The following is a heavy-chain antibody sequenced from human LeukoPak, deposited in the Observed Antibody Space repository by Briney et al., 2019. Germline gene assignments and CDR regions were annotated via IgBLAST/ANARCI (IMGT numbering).Heavy chain of an antibody. D-gene: IGHD3-22*01. CDR3: ATTSSSGHLNDAFDI. Sequence: SETLSLTCTVSGGYISSSSYYWGWIRQPPGKGLAWIGSIYYSGSTYYNPSLKSRVTISVDTSKNQFSLQRSSVTAADTAVYYCATTSSSGHLNDAFDIWGQGTMVTVSS. V-gene: IGHV4-39*01. CDR2: IYYSGST. CDR1: GGYISSSSYY. J-gene: IGHJ3*02.